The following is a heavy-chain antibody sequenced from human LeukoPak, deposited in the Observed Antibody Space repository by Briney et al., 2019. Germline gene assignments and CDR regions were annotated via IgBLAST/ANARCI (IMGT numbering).Heavy chain of an antibody. CDR1: GGTFSSYT. D-gene: IGHD2-2*01. CDR2: IIPILGIA. J-gene: IGHJ4*02. V-gene: IGHV1-69*02. Sequence: SVKLSCKASGGTFSSYTISWVRQAPGQGLEWMGRIIPILGIANYAQKFQGRVTITADESTSTAYMELSSLRSEDTAVYYCARGLISGLLFGYFDYWGQGTLVTVSS. CDR3: ARGLISGLLFGYFDY.